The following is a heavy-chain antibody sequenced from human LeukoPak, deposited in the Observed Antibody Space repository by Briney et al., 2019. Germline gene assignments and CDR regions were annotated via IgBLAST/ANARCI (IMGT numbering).Heavy chain of an antibody. D-gene: IGHD4-17*01. J-gene: IGHJ4*02. Sequence: PGGSLRLSCAASGFTFSSYAMHGVRQAPGKGLEWVAVISYDGSNKYYADSVKGRFTISRDNSKNTLYLQMNSLRAEDTAVFYCAKARALTTSYEFDYWGQGTLVTVSS. CDR3: AKARALTTSYEFDY. CDR1: GFTFSSYA. V-gene: IGHV3-30*04. CDR2: ISYDGSNK.